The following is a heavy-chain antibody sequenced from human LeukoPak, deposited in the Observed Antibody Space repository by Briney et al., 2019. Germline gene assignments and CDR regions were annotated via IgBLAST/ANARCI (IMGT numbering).Heavy chain of an antibody. J-gene: IGHJ4*02. Sequence: GGSLRLSCAASGFRFSSYTMNWVRQAPGKGLEWVSSISSSGTYIYYEDSVKGRFTISRDNAKNSLYLQMNSLRAEDTAVFYCASSRALGEQWLLYWGQGTLVTVSS. CDR1: GFRFSSYT. V-gene: IGHV3-21*06. CDR3: ASSRALGEQWLLY. D-gene: IGHD6-19*01. CDR2: ISSSGTYI.